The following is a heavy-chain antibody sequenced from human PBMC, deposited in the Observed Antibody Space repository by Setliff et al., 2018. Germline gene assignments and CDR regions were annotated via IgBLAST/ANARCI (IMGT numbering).Heavy chain of an antibody. CDR3: ARGPKSGSYNDAFDI. Sequence: ASVKVSCKASGYTFISYGISWVRQAPGQGLEWMGWISAYNGNTNYAQKLQGRVTMTTDTSTDTAYMELSSLRSEDTAVYYCARGPKSGSYNDAFDIWGQGTMVTVSS. CDR2: ISAYNGNT. V-gene: IGHV1-18*01. D-gene: IGHD1-26*01. CDR1: GYTFISYG. J-gene: IGHJ3*02.